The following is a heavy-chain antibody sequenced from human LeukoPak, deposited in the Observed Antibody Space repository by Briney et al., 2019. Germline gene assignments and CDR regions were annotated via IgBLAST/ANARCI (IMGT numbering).Heavy chain of an antibody. J-gene: IGHJ6*03. D-gene: IGHD2-15*01. Sequence: SQTLSLTCTVSGGSISSGGYYWSWIRQHPGKGLEWIGYIYYSGSTYYNPSLKSRVTISVDTSKNQLSLKLSSVTAADTAVYYCARDRRKVVAATPTGNYYYYMDVWGKGTTVTVSS. V-gene: IGHV4-31*03. CDR2: IYYSGST. CDR1: GGSISSGGYY. CDR3: ARDRRKVVAATPTGNYYYYMDV.